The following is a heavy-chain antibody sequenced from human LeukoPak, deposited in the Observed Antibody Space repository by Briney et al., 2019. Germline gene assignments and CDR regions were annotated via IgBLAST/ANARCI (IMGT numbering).Heavy chain of an antibody. J-gene: IGHJ6*03. V-gene: IGHV3-21*01. CDR2: ISSSSSYI. CDR3: ARDRYCGGDCPFYYYYMDV. Sequence: PGGSLRLSCATSGFTFSSYPMSWVRQAPGRGLEWVSSISSSSSYIYYADSVKGRFTISRDNAKNSLYLQMNSLRAEDTAVYYCARDRYCGGDCPFYYYYMDVWGKGTTVTVSS. D-gene: IGHD2-21*02. CDR1: GFTFSSYP.